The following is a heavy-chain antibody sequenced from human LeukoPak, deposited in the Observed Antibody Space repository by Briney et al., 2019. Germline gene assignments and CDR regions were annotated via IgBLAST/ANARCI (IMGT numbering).Heavy chain of an antibody. D-gene: IGHD1-7*01. CDR3: ATVGSITGTTTAGY. CDR2: IIPTA. Sequence: SVKVSCKASGGTFSSYAISWVRQAPGQGLEWMGGIIPTANYAQKFQGRVTITADESTSTAYMELSSLRSEDTAVFYCATVGSITGTTTAGYWGQGTLVTVSS. CDR1: GGTFSSYA. V-gene: IGHV1-69*13. J-gene: IGHJ4*02.